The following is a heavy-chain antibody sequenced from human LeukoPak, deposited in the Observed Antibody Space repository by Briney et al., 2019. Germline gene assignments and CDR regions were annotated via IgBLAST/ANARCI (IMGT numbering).Heavy chain of an antibody. CDR3: ARAGILDSSGYYTFDY. CDR1: GDSISTSNSY. D-gene: IGHD3-22*01. CDR2: IYYSGNT. V-gene: IGHV4-39*07. J-gene: IGHJ4*02. Sequence: PSETLSLTCTVSGDSISTSNSYWGWIRQPPGKGLEWIGSIYYSGNTYYNASLKSRVTISVDTSKNQFSLKLSSVTAADTAVYYCARAGILDSSGYYTFDYWGQGTLVTVSS.